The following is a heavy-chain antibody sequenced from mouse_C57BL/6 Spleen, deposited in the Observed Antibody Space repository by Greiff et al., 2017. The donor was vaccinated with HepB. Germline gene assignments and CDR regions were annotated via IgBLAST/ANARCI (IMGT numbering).Heavy chain of an antibody. Sequence: QVQLKQSGAELVKPGASVKISCKASGYAFSSYWMNWVKQRPGKGLEWIGQIYPGDGDTNYNGKFKGKATLTADKASSTAYMQLSSLTSEDSAVYFCAREEITRAMDYWGQGTSVTVSS. CDR3: AREEITRAMDY. D-gene: IGHD1-1*01. CDR1: GYAFSSYW. CDR2: IYPGDGDT. J-gene: IGHJ4*01. V-gene: IGHV1-80*01.